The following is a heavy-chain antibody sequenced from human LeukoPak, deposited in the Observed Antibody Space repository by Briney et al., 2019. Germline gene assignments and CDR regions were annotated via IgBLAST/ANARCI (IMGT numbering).Heavy chain of an antibody. CDR1: GFTFDDYG. D-gene: IGHD2-21*02. CDR3: AKGYGGDAIDY. Sequence: GGSLRLSCAASGFTFDDYGMSWVRQAPGKGLEWVSGINWNGGSTGYADSVKGRFTISRDNSKNTLYLQMNSLRAEDTAVYYCAKGYGGDAIDYWGQGTLVTVSS. J-gene: IGHJ4*02. V-gene: IGHV3-20*04. CDR2: INWNGGST.